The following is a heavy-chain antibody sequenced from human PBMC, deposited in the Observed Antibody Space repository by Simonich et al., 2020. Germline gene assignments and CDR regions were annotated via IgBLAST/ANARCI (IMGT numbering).Heavy chain of an antibody. D-gene: IGHD7-27*01. Sequence: QVQLVQSGAEVKKPGASVKVSCKASGYTFTGYYMHWVRQAPGQGLGRLGWINPNSGGTKYAQKLQGRGTMTRETSISTAYMELSRLRSDDTAVYYGARGPRWTGDDAFDIWGQGTMVTVSS. CDR3: ARGPRWTGDDAFDI. CDR1: GYTFTGYY. CDR2: INPNSGGT. J-gene: IGHJ3*02. V-gene: IGHV1-2*02.